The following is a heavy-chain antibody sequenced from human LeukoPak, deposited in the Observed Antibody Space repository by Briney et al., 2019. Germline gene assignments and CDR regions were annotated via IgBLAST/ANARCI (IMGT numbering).Heavy chain of an antibody. CDR3: AREAYYDFWSGYWNDAFDI. J-gene: IGHJ3*02. Sequence: ASVKVSCKASGYTFTSYYMRWVRQAPGQGLEWMGIINPSGGSTSYAQKFQGRVTMTRDTSTSTVYMELSSLRSEDTAVYYCAREAYYDFWSGYWNDAFDIWGQGTMVTVSS. V-gene: IGHV1-46*01. CDR2: INPSGGST. CDR1: GYTFTSYY. D-gene: IGHD3-3*01.